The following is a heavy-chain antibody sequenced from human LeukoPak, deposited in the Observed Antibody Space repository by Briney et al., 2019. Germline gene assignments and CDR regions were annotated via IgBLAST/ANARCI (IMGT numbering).Heavy chain of an antibody. CDR3: ARGGYCSSTSCQRNWFDP. CDR2: IYTSGST. Sequence: PSETLSLTCTVSGGSISSSSYYWGWIRQPAGKGLEWIGRIYTSGSTNYNPSLKSRVTMSVDTSKNQFSLKLSSVTAADTAVYYCARGGYCSSTSCQRNWFDPWGQGTLVTVSS. J-gene: IGHJ5*02. V-gene: IGHV4-61*02. CDR1: GGSISSSSYY. D-gene: IGHD2-2*01.